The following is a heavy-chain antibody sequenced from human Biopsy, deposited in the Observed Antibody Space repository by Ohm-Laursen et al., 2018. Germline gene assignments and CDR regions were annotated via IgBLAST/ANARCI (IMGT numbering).Heavy chain of an antibody. CDR3: ATSTMVRSSGHAFDI. V-gene: IGHV3-33*01. Sequence: SLRLSCTAPGFTFSSYGMHWVRQAPGKGLEWVAFIWYDGFNRYYADSVKGRFTIPRDNSKNTLDLQMNSLRAEDTAVYYCATSTMVRSSGHAFDIWGQGTVVTVS. D-gene: IGHD3-10*01. CDR2: IWYDGFNR. CDR1: GFTFSSYG. J-gene: IGHJ3*02.